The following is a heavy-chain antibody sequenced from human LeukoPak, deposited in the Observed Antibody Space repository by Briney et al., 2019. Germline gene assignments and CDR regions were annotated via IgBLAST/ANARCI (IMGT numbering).Heavy chain of an antibody. D-gene: IGHD5-18*01. CDR2: INHRGST. CDR1: GGSFSGYH. Sequence: SETLSLTCAVYGGSFSGYHWSWIRQPPGKGLEWIGEINHRGSTSYNPSLKSRVTISVDTSKNQFSLKLSSVTAADTAVYYCASTSAMVYFDYWGQGTLVTVSS. CDR3: ASTSAMVYFDY. J-gene: IGHJ4*02. V-gene: IGHV4-34*01.